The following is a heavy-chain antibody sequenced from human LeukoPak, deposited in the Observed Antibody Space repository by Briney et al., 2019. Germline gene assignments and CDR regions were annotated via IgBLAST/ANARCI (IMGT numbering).Heavy chain of an antibody. CDR3: ARYLSITMVRGVSGSDI. CDR1: GYSISSGYY. V-gene: IGHV4-38-2*02. CDR2: IYRSGST. J-gene: IGHJ3*02. D-gene: IGHD3-10*01. Sequence: SETLSLTCTVSGYSISSGYYWGWIRQPPGKGLEWIGSIYRSGSTYYNPSLKSRVTISVDTSKNQFSLKLSSVTAADTAVYYCARYLSITMVRGVSGSDIWGQGTMVTVSS.